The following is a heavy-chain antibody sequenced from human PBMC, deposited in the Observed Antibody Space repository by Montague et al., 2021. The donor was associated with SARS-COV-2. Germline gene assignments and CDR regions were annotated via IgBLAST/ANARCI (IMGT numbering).Heavy chain of an antibody. V-gene: IGHV3-23*01. CDR1: GFTFSSYV. J-gene: IGHJ2*01. D-gene: IGHD4-23*01. CDR3: AKDRGGNSDGYFDH. CDR2: ISSSGGHT. Sequence: SLRLSCAASGFTFSSYVMSWVRQAPGKGLEWASGISSSGGHTYYADSVKGWSIIPRDNSKNTLYLQMNSLGAEDTAVYYCAKDRGGNSDGYFDHWGRGTLVSGSP.